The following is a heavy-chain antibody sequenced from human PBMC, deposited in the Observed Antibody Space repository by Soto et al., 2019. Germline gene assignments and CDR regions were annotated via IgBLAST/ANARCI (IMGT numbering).Heavy chain of an antibody. CDR1: GYTFTAYA. CDR2: ISTYNNYT. D-gene: IGHD6-6*01. CDR3: AREYSSSSFGS. V-gene: IGHV1-18*01. J-gene: IGHJ4*02. Sequence: ASVKVSCKTSGYTFTAYAVSWVRQAPGQGLEWMGTISTYNNYTNYAQSLQGRLSMTADTSSSTAYMELRSLRADDTAVYYCAREYSSSSFGSWGQGTLVTVPS.